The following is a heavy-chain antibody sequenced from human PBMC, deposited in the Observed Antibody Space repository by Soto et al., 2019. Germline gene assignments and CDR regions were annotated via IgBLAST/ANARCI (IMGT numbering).Heavy chain of an antibody. D-gene: IGHD2-8*01. CDR2: ISGSGGST. CDR1: GFTFSSYA. J-gene: IGHJ3*02. Sequence: EVQLLESGGGLVQPGGSLRLSCAASGFTFSSYAMNWVRQAPWKGLEWVSGISGSGGSTYYADSVKGRFTISRDNSKNTLYLQMNSLRAADTDVYYCAKDQWGGVTFDIWGHGTMVTVSS. CDR3: AKDQWGGVTFDI. V-gene: IGHV3-23*01.